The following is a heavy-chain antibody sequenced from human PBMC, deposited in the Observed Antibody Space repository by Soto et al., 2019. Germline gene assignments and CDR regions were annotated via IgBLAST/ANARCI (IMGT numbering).Heavy chain of an antibody. D-gene: IGHD1-26*01. Sequence: QVQLVQSGAEVKKPGSSVKVSCKASGGTFSSYTISWVRQAPGQGLEWMGRIIPILGIANYAQKFQGRVTITADKSTSTAYMELSSLRSEGTAVYYCARVLYSGYLDYWGQGTLVTVSS. J-gene: IGHJ4*02. CDR2: IIPILGIA. CDR1: GGTFSSYT. V-gene: IGHV1-69*02. CDR3: ARVLYSGYLDY.